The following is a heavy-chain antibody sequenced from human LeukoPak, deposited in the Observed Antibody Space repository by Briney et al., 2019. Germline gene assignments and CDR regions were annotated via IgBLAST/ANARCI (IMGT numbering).Heavy chain of an antibody. Sequence: KPGGSLRLSCAASGFTFSNYNMNWVRQAPGKGLEWVSSISSSSGYIYYADSVKGRFTISRDNTKNSLYLQMNSLRAEDTAVYYCARDSPYGTAGYWGQGTLVTVSS. CDR1: GFTFSNYN. D-gene: IGHD2-8*02. J-gene: IGHJ4*02. CDR2: ISSSSGYI. CDR3: ARDSPYGTAGY. V-gene: IGHV3-21*01.